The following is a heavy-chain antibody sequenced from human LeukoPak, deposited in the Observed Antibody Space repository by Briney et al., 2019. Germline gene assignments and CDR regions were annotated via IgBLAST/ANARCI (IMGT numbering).Heavy chain of an antibody. J-gene: IGHJ4*02. CDR1: GGSISGYY. CDR3: VIGRGWQPDY. V-gene: IGHV4-59*03. D-gene: IGHD3-10*01. CDR2: VHYSGNA. Sequence: SETLSLTCTVSGGSISGYYNNWVRQSPGGGLEWIGLVHYSGNANYNPSLKSRVSISTDTSKNQFSLELTAVTAADTAVYYCVIGRGWQPDYWGQGIPVTVSS.